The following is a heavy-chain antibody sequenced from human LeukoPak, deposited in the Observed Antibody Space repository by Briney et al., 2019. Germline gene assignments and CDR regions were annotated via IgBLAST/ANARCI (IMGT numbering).Heavy chain of an antibody. CDR3: ARVGQFDY. Sequence: GGSLRLSCTASGFTFSDYHMSWVRQAPGKGLELVSYISYSGSPIYYADSVKGRFTISRDNAKNSLYLQMNSLRVEDTAVYYCARVGQFDYWGQGTLVTVSS. CDR1: GFTFSDYH. D-gene: IGHD3-16*01. J-gene: IGHJ4*02. V-gene: IGHV3-11*01. CDR2: ISYSGSPI.